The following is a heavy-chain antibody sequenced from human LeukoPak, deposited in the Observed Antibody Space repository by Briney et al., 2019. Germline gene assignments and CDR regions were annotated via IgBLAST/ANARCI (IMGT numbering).Heavy chain of an antibody. CDR3: AKTASPSTFGGVIVISPFDY. V-gene: IGHV3-23*01. Sequence: GGSLRLSCAASGFTFDDYGMSWVRQAPGKGLEWVSAISGSGGSTYYADSVKGRFTISRDNSKNTLYLQMNSLRAEDTAVYYCAKTASPSTFGGVIVISPFDYWGQGTLVTVSS. CDR2: ISGSGGST. CDR1: GFTFDDYG. D-gene: IGHD3-16*02. J-gene: IGHJ4*02.